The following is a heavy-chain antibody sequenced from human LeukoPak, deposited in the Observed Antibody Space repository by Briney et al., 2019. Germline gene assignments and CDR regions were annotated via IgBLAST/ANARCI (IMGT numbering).Heavy chain of an antibody. J-gene: IGHJ4*02. CDR2: INHSGST. V-gene: IGHV4-34*01. D-gene: IGHD1-26*01. CDR3: AREKVGATIDY. Sequence: GSLRLSCAASGFSFSNYAMNWVRQAPGKGLEWIGEINHSGSTNYNPSLKSRVTISVDTSKNQLSLKLSSVTAADTAVYYCAREKVGATIDYWGQGTLVTVSS. CDR1: GFSFSNYA.